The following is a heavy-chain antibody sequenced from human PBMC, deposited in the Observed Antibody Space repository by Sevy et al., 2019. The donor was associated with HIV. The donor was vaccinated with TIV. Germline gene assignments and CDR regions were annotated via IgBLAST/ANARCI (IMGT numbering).Heavy chain of an antibody. V-gene: IGHV1-24*01. CDR2: FDPEDDQT. Sequence: ASVKVSCKVSGNTLTEFAMHWVRQATGKGLEWMGTFDPEDDQTIYAQNFQERVTMTEETSTDTAFMELSGLRSDDTAVYYCATTNDYYDSSAYPFDYWGQGTLVTVSS. CDR1: GNTLTEFA. CDR3: ATTNDYYDSSAYPFDY. J-gene: IGHJ4*02. D-gene: IGHD3-22*01.